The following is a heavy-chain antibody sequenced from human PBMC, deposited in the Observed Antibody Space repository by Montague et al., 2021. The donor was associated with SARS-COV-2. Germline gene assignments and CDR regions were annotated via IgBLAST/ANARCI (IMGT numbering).Heavy chain of an antibody. Sequence: PALVKPTQTLTLTCTFSGFSLSTSGMCVSWIRQPPGKALEWLARIDWDDDKYYSTSLKTSLTISKDTSKNQVVLTMTNMDPVDTATYYCARISDGAGMWFDYWGRGTLFTVSS. CDR1: GFSLSTSGMC. V-gene: IGHV2-70*11. D-gene: IGHD3-10*01. CDR2: IDWDDDK. CDR3: ARISDGAGMWFDY. J-gene: IGHJ4*02.